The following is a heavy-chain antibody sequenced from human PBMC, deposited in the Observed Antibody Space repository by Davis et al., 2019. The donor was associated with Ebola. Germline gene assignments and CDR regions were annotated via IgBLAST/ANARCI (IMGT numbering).Heavy chain of an antibody. CDR1: GFTFSNAW. Sequence: PGGSLRLSCAASGFTFSNAWMSWVRQAPGKGLEWVGRIKSKTDGGTTDYAAPVKGRFTISRDDSKNTLYLQMNSLRAEDTAVYYCAKDQGNIVATISAFDIWGQGTMVTVSS. J-gene: IGHJ3*02. V-gene: IGHV3-15*01. D-gene: IGHD5-12*01. CDR3: AKDQGNIVATISAFDI. CDR2: IKSKTDGGTT.